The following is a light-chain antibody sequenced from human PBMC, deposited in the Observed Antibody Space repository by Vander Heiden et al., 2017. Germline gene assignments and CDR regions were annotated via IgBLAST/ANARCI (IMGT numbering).Light chain of an antibody. J-gene: IGLJ3*02. CDR3: SAWDNSLNAWV. Sequence: QSVLTQPPSASGTPGQRVTISCSGSSTNIGSRTVNWYQHLPGTAPKLRIYSNNQRPSGVPDRISASKSGTSASLAVSGLQSEDEADYYCSAWDNSLNAWVFGGGTKLTVL. V-gene: IGLV1-44*01. CDR1: STNIGSRT. CDR2: SNN.